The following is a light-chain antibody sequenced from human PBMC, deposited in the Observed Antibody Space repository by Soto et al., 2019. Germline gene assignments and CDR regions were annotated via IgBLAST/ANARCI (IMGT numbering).Light chain of an antibody. CDR2: DAS. J-gene: IGKJ5*01. V-gene: IGKV3-11*01. Sequence: EIVLTQSPDPLSLSPGERATLSCRASQSVSSYLAWYQQKPGQAPRLLIYDASNRATGIPARFSGSGSGTDFTLTISSLEPEDFAVYHCQQRSNWPITFGQGTRLEI. CDR1: QSVSSY. CDR3: QQRSNWPIT.